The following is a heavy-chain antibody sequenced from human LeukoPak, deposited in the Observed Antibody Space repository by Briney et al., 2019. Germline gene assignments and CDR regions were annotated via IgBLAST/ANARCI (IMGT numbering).Heavy chain of an antibody. CDR3: AKDRQIVYYYDSRGTDY. CDR2: IKQDGSEK. D-gene: IGHD3-22*01. CDR1: GFTFSRYW. V-gene: IGHV3-7*01. Sequence: GGSLRLSCAASGFTFSRYWMSWVRQAPGKGLEWVANIKQDGSEKYYVDSVKGRLTISRDNAKNTLYLQMNSLRAEDTAVYYCAKDRQIVYYYDSRGTDYWGQGTLVTVSS. J-gene: IGHJ4*02.